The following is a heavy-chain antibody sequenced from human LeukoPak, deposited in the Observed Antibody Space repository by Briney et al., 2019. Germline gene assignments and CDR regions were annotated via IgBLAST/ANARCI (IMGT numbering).Heavy chain of an antibody. CDR2: IYYSGST. V-gene: IGHV4-59*01. Sequence: SETLSLTCTVSGGSISGYYWSWIRQPPGKGLEWICYIYYSGSTNYNPSFKSRVTISVDTSKNQFSLKVSSVTAADTAVYYCARVADFSEVDYWGQGTLVTVSS. CDR1: GGSISGYY. CDR3: ARVADFSEVDY. D-gene: IGHD2-15*01. J-gene: IGHJ4*02.